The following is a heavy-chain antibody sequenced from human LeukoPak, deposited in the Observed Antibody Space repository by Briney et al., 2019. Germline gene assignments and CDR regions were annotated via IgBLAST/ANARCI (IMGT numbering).Heavy chain of an antibody. D-gene: IGHD3-10*01. Sequence: SETLSLTCTVSGGSISSSSYYWGWIRQPPGKGLEWIGSIYYSGSTYYNPSLKSRVTISVDTSKNQFSLKLSSVTAADTDVYYCARPEAGYGSGSYYANWLDPWGQGTLVTVSS. CDR1: GGSISSSSYY. CDR3: ARPEAGYGSGSYYANWLDP. V-gene: IGHV4-39*01. J-gene: IGHJ5*02. CDR2: IYYSGST.